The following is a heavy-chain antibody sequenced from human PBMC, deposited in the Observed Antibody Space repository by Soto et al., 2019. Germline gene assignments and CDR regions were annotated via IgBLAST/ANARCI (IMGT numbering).Heavy chain of an antibody. CDR1: GYTFTSYG. J-gene: IGHJ4*02. CDR3: ARDPVYYYDSSGYYTFDY. Sequence: ASVKVSCKASGYTFTSYGISWVRQAPGQGLEWMGWISAYNGNTNYAQKLQGRVTMTTDTSTSTAYMELRSLRSDDTAVYYCARDPVYYYDSSGYYTFDYWGQGTLVTVSS. CDR2: ISAYNGNT. D-gene: IGHD3-22*01. V-gene: IGHV1-18*01.